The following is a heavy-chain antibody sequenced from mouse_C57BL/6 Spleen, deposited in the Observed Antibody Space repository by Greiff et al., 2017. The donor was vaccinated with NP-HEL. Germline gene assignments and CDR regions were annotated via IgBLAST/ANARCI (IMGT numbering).Heavy chain of an antibody. CDR1: GYTFTSYW. V-gene: IGHV1-72*01. CDR3: ARWYGNGYDGYFDV. CDR2: IDPNSGGT. D-gene: IGHD2-2*01. Sequence: QVQLQQPGAELVKPGASVKLSCKASGYTFTSYWMHWVKQRPGRGLEWIGRIDPNSGGTKYNEKFKSKATLTVDKPSSTAYMQLISLTSEDSAVYYCARWYGNGYDGYFDVWGTGTTVTVSS. J-gene: IGHJ1*03.